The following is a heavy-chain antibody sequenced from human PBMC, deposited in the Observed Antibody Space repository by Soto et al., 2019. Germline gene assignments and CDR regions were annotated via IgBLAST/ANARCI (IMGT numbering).Heavy chain of an antibody. J-gene: IGHJ6*02. CDR1: GYTFSRYG. CDR3: AKNGQPPYYYYGLDV. D-gene: IGHD2-8*01. CDR2: ISGYNGDT. V-gene: IGHV1-18*01. Sequence: QGQLVQSGGEVKKPGASVKVSCKASGYTFSRYGISWVRQAPGQGLEWMGWISGYNGDTNYAQKFQGRVTMTIATSTTTAYMELRGLTSDDTAIYYCAKNGQPPYYYYGLDVWGQGTTVTVSS.